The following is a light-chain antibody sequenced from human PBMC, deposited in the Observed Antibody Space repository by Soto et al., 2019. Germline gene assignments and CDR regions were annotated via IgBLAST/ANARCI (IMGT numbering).Light chain of an antibody. V-gene: IGKV3-20*01. J-gene: IGKJ1*01. CDR3: QQYGSSPWT. Sequence: DIVLTQSPGTLSLSPVQRATLSCRASQSVSSSYLAWYQQKPGQAPRLLIYGASSRATGIPDRFSGSGSGTDFTLTIRRLEPEDFAVYDCQQYGSSPWTVGQGTKGDLK. CDR2: GAS. CDR1: QSVSSSY.